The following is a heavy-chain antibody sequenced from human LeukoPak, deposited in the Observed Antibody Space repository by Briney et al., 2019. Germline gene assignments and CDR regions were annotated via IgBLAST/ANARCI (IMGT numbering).Heavy chain of an antibody. CDR2: ISYDGSNK. Sequence: PGGSLRLSCAASGFTFSSYAMHWVRQAPGKGLEWVAVISYDGSNKYYADSVKGRFTISRDNSKNTLYLQMNSLRAEDTAVYYCATQKTVVAATLFDYWGQGTLVTVSS. D-gene: IGHD2-15*01. J-gene: IGHJ4*02. CDR3: ATQKTVVAATLFDY. CDR1: GFTFSSYA. V-gene: IGHV3-30*01.